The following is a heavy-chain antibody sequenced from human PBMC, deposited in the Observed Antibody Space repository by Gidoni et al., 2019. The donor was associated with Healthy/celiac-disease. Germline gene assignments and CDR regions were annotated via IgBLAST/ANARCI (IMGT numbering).Heavy chain of an antibody. CDR3: AKDRATAMGAYFDY. CDR1: GFTFDDYT. Sequence: EVQLVESGGVVVQPGGSLRLPCAASGFTFDDYTMHWVRQAPGKGLEWFSLISWDGGSTYYADSVKGRFTISRDNSKNSLYLQMNSLRTEDTALYYCAKDRATAMGAYFDYWGQGTLVTVSS. CDR2: ISWDGGST. V-gene: IGHV3-43*01. D-gene: IGHD5-18*01. J-gene: IGHJ4*02.